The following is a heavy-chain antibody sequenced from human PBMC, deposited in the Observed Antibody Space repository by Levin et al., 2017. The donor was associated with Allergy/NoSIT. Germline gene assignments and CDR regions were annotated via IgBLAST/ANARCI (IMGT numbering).Heavy chain of an antibody. V-gene: IGHV3-30-3*01. D-gene: IGHD2-15*01. CDR3: ARDRADIVVVVAATPRWYFDL. CDR1: GFTFSSYA. CDR2: ISYDGSNK. Sequence: GESLKISCAASGFTFSSYAMHWVRQAPGKGLEWVAVISYDGSNKYYADSVKGRFTISRDNSKNTLYLQMNSLRAEDTAVYYCARDRADIVVVVAATPRWYFDLWGRGTLVTVSS. J-gene: IGHJ2*01.